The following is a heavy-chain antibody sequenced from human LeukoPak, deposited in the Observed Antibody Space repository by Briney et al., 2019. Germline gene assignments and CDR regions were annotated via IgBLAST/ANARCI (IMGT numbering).Heavy chain of an antibody. CDR1: GYTFTGYY. CDR3: ASCHCTSGLDFDY. J-gene: IGHJ4*02. CDR2: INPNSGGT. D-gene: IGHD2-8*01. Sequence: ASVKVSCKASGYTFTGYYMHWVRQAPGQGLEWMGWINPNSGGTNYAQKFQGRVTMTRDTSISTAYMELRSLRSDDTAVYYCASCHCTSGLDFDYWGQGTLVTVSS. V-gene: IGHV1-2*02.